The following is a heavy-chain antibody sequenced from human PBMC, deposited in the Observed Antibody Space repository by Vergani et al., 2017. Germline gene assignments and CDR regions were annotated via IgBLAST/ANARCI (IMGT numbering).Heavy chain of an antibody. V-gene: IGHV1-2*02. D-gene: IGHD5-18*01. CDR2: INPNSGGT. Sequence: QVQLVQSGAEVKKPGASVKVSCKASGYTFTGYYMHWVRQAPGQGLEWMGWINPNSGGTNYAQKFQGRVTMTRDTSISTAYMELSSLRSEDTAVYYCARGKWIQLWSTCMDVWGQGTTVTVSS. CDR3: ARGKWIQLWSTCMDV. J-gene: IGHJ6*02. CDR1: GYTFTGYY.